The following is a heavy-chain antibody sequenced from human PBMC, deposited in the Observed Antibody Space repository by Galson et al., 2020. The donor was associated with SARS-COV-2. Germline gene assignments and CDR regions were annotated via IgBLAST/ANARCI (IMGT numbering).Heavy chain of an antibody. D-gene: IGHD4-17*01. CDR2: IHYRGST. Sequence: SETLSLTCTVSGGSISSGSFYWDWIRQPPGKGLEWIGSIHYRGSTYYNPSLKSRVTMSVDTSKNQFSLKLHSVTAAADTAVYFCARGGIGDHGGNPEFDFWGQGTLVTVSS. V-gene: IGHV4-39*01. CDR1: GGSISSGSFY. J-gene: IGHJ4*02. CDR3: ARGGIGDHGGNPEFDF.